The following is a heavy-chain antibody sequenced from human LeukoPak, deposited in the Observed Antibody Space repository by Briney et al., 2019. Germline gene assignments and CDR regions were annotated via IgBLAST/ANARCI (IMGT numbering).Heavy chain of an antibody. CDR3: ARDWPSEWQQLPDYDAVDI. CDR1: GFTVSSNH. D-gene: IGHD6-13*01. V-gene: IGHV3-66*01. CDR2: IHSGGST. Sequence: GGSLRLSCAASGFTVSSNHMSWVRQAPGKGLEWVSVIHSGGSTYYAVSVKGRFTISRDNSKNTLDLQMNSLRADDTAVYYCARDWPSEWQQLPDYDAVDIWGQGTMVTVSS. J-gene: IGHJ3*02.